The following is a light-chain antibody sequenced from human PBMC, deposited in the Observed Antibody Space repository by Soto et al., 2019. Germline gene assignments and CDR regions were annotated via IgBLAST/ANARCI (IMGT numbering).Light chain of an antibody. V-gene: IGKV1-33*01. CDR1: QTISNF. CDR3: QQYDDLPFT. Sequence: DIQMTQSPSSLSASVGDRVTITCRASQTISNFLNWYQQKPGRAPRLLIYDASNLETGVPSRFSGSGSGTHFTFTITSLQPEDFATYYCQQYDDLPFTFGPGT. CDR2: DAS. J-gene: IGKJ3*01.